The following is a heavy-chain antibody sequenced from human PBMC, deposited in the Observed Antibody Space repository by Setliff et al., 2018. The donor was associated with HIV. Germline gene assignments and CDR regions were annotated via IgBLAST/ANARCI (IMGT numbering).Heavy chain of an antibody. D-gene: IGHD3-10*01. CDR3: ARSARFFYASGSRRYFDL. Sequence: LETLSLTCSVSGGSISSYYWSWIRQPPGKGLEWIGYIYTSESSNYNPSLKSRVTFSVDTSKNQFSLKLSSVTAADTAVYYCARSARFFYASGSRRYFDLWGRGTLVTVSS. CDR2: IYTSESS. CDR1: GGSISSYY. V-gene: IGHV4-4*08. J-gene: IGHJ2*01.